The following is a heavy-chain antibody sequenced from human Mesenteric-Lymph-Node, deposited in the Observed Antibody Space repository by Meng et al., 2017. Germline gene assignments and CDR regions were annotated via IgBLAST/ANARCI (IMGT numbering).Heavy chain of an antibody. CDR1: GFTFRSCL. J-gene: IGHJ6*02. V-gene: IGHV3-7*01. D-gene: IGHD6-19*01. Sequence: GESLMISFSSSGFTFRSCLMSWVRQAPGKGLEWVANIKQDGSEKYYVDSVKGRFTISRDNAKNSLYLQMNRLRAEDTAVYYCARDVSSGWEYQYYYYGMDVWGQGTTVTVSS. CDR3: ARDVSSGWEYQYYYYGMDV. CDR2: IKQDGSEK.